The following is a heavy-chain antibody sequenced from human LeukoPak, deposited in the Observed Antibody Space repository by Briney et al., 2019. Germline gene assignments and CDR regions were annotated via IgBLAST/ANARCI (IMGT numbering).Heavy chain of an antibody. CDR1: GGSISSSSYY. V-gene: IGHV4-39*07. Sequence: PSETLSLTCTVSGGSISSSSYYWGWIRQPPGKGLEWIGSIYYSGSTYYNPSLKSRVTISVDRSKNQFSLKLSSVTAADTAVYYCARVCIAAAGTGFDYWGQGTLVTVSS. CDR2: IYYSGST. CDR3: ARVCIAAAGTGFDY. D-gene: IGHD6-13*01. J-gene: IGHJ4*02.